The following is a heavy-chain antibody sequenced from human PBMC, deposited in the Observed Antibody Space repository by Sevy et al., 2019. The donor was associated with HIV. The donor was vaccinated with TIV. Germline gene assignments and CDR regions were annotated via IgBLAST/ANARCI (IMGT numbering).Heavy chain of an antibody. J-gene: IGHJ4*02. V-gene: IGHV3-30-3*01. CDR2: ISYDGSNK. Sequence: GSLRLSCAASGFTFSSYAMHWVRQAPGKGLEWVAVISYDGSNKYYADSVKGRFTISRDNSKNTLYLQMNSLRAEDTAVYYCARGYDILTGYYHEPFDYWGQGTLVTVSS. CDR3: ARGYDILTGYYHEPFDY. D-gene: IGHD3-9*01. CDR1: GFTFSSYA.